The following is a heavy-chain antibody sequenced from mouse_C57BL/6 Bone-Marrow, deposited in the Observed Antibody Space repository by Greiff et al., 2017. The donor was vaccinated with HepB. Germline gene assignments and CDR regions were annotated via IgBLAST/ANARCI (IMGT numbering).Heavy chain of an antibody. J-gene: IGHJ2*01. CDR1: GYAFSSYW. Sequence: VQLQESGAELVKPGASVKLSCKASGYAFSSYWMNWVNQRPGKGLEWIGQIYTGDGDTNYNGKFKGKAPLTADKSASTAYMQLRSLTSEDSAVYFCARQVAPYYFDYWGQGTTRTVSS. D-gene: IGHD6-1*01. CDR2: IYTGDGDT. V-gene: IGHV1-80*01. CDR3: ARQVAPYYFDY.